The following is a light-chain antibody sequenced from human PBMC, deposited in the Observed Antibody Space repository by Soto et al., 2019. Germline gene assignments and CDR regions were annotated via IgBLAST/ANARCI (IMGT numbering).Light chain of an antibody. CDR2: VAS. CDR3: QQYNNWPQT. Sequence: EIVMTQSPATLSVSPWERATLSCRASQSVSNKLAWYQQKPGQARRLLSYVASTRATGIPARFSGSGSGTTFTLTISSLQSEDFAVYYCQQYNNWPQTFGQGTKVEIK. J-gene: IGKJ1*01. CDR1: QSVSNK. V-gene: IGKV3-15*01.